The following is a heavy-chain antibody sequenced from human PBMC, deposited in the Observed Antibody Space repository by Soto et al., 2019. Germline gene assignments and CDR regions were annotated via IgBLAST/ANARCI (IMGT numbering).Heavy chain of an antibody. CDR1: GFTISDYG. CDR2: FSGSRGKT. Sequence: VQLLASGGNSVQPGGSLKLSCAVSGFTISDYGVTWVRQPPGKGLYWVSGFSGSRGKTFYADSVRGRFTISREYSTNTVYLQMDSLGAEDTAVYYCVRWNGSGDSWGQGTLVTVSS. D-gene: IGHD1-1*01. J-gene: IGHJ4*02. V-gene: IGHV3-23*01. CDR3: VRWNGSGDS.